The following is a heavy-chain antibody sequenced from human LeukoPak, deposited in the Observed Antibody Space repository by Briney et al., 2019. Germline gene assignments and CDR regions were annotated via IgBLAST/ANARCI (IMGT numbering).Heavy chain of an antibody. CDR2: IYYSGST. D-gene: IGHD2-8*01. CDR3: ARRPYARVFDY. V-gene: IGHV4-39*01. J-gene: IGHJ4*02. Sequence: SETLSLTCTVSGGSISSSNYYWGWIRQPPGKGLEWIGSIYYSGSTYYNPSLKSRVTISVDTSKNQFSLKLSTVTAADTAVYYCARRPYARVFDYWGQGTLVTVSS. CDR1: GGSISSSNYY.